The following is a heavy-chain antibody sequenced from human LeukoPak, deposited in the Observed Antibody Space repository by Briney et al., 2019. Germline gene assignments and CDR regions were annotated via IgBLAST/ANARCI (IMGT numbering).Heavy chain of an antibody. V-gene: IGHV1-69*05. Sequence: GSSVKVSCKASGGTFSSYAISWVRQAPGQGLEWMGGIIPIFGTANYAQKFQGRVTITTDESTSTAYMELSSLRSEDTAVYYCARIVDPYYYMDVWGKGTTVTVPS. CDR1: GGTFSSYA. J-gene: IGHJ6*03. D-gene: IGHD3-22*01. CDR2: IIPIFGTA. CDR3: ARIVDPYYYMDV.